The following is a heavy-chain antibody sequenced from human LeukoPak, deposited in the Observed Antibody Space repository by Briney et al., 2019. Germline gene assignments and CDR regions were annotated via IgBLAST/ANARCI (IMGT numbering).Heavy chain of an antibody. J-gene: IGHJ6*02. CDR2: INTDGSST. CDR3: ARWYNSLDV. V-gene: IGHV3-74*01. D-gene: IGHD1-1*01. CDR1: GFTFSSYW. Sequence: GGSLRLSCAASGFTFSSYWMHWVRQAPGKGLVWVSCINTDGSSTSYADSVKGRFTISRDNAKNTVYLQMGSLRAEDMAVYHCARWYNSLDVWGRGTTVTVSS.